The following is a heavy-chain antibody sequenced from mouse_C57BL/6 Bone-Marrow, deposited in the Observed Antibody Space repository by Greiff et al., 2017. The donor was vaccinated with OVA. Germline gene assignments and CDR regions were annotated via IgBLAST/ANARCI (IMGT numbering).Heavy chain of an antibody. CDR2: IYPRSGNT. Sequence: VQVVESGAELARPGASVKLSCKASGYTFTSYGISWVKQRTGQGLEWIGEIYPRSGNTYYNEKFKGKATLTADKSSSTAYMELRSLTSEDAAVYFCARDSRAVDFDVWGTGTTVTVSS. J-gene: IGHJ1*03. CDR3: ARDSRAVDFDV. V-gene: IGHV1-81*01. CDR1: GYTFTSYG. D-gene: IGHD1-1*01.